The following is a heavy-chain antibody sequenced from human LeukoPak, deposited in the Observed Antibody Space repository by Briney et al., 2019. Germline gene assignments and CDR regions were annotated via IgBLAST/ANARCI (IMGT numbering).Heavy chain of an antibody. J-gene: IGHJ4*02. D-gene: IGHD3-3*01. Sequence: SETLSLTCTVSGGSISGYYWSWVRQPPGRGLEWIGYIHYSGSTNYNPSLKSRVTISVDTSKNQFSLKLTSVTAADTAVYYCAREGGFYRPLDYSGQGTLVTVSS. CDR3: AREGGFYRPLDY. CDR1: GGSISGYY. CDR2: IHYSGST. V-gene: IGHV4-59*12.